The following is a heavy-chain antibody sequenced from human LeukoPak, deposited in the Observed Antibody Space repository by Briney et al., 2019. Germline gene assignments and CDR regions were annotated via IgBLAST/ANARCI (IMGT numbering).Heavy chain of an antibody. Sequence: ASVKVSCKASGGTSSSYAISWVGQAPGQGLEWMGRIIPILGIANYAQKFQGRVTITADKSTSTAYMELSSLRSEDTAVYYCARDPRYYDSSGFDYWGQGTLVTVSS. CDR2: IIPILGIA. CDR1: GGTSSSYA. J-gene: IGHJ4*02. D-gene: IGHD3-22*01. CDR3: ARDPRYYDSSGFDY. V-gene: IGHV1-69*04.